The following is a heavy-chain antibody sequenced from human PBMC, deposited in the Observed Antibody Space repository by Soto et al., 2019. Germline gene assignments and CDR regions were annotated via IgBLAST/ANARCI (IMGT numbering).Heavy chain of an antibody. CDR2: VFYTGRA. Sequence: SETLSLTCTVSGGSLGSYYWSWIRQPPGKGLEWIGYVFYTGRANYNASLKSRVSISLDTSNYQFSLKLSSVTAADTAMYYCARHGGYCSGGSCYSLSYYYGMDVWGQGTTVTVSS. CDR3: ARHGGYCSGGSCYSLSYYYGMDV. CDR1: GGSLGSYY. V-gene: IGHV4-59*01. J-gene: IGHJ6*02. D-gene: IGHD2-15*01.